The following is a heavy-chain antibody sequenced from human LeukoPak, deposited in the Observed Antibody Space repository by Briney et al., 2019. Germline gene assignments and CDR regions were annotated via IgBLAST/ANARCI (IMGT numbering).Heavy chain of an antibody. D-gene: IGHD1-26*01. J-gene: IGHJ4*02. CDR2: IFSDGIRK. CDR3: ARASGPIKKNRFDQ. CDR1: GLTFSNVW. Sequence: GGSLRLSCTASGLTFSNVWMSWVRQAPGKGLEWVAIIFSDGIRKYYADSVKGRFTISRDISRSTLYLEMNSLSAEDTAVYYCARASGPIKKNRFDQWGQGTLVTVSS. V-gene: IGHV3-33*08.